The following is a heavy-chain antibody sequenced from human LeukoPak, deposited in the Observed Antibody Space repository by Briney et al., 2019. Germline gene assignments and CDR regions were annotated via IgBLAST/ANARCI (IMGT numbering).Heavy chain of an antibody. J-gene: IGHJ4*02. D-gene: IGHD3-22*01. CDR1: GGSFSGYY. V-gene: IGHV4-34*01. CDR3: AREGSDSSGYPY. CDR2: INHSGST. Sequence: SETLSLTCAVYGGSFSGYYWSWIRQPPGKGLEWIGEINHSGSTNYNPSLKSRVTISVDTSKNQFSLKLSSVTAADTAVYYCAREGSDSSGYPYWGQGTLVTVSS.